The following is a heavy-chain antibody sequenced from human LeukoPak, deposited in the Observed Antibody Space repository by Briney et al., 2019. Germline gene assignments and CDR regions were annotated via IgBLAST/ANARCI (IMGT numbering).Heavy chain of an antibody. Sequence: GESLKISCKGSGYSFTSYWISWVRQMPRKGLEWMGRIDPSDSYTNYSPSFQGHVTISADKSISTAYLQWSSLKASDTAMYYCAATSDYYGSGSSTDIDYWGQGTLVTVSS. CDR2: IDPSDSYT. J-gene: IGHJ4*02. V-gene: IGHV5-10-1*01. CDR1: GYSFTSYW. CDR3: AATSDYYGSGSSTDIDY. D-gene: IGHD3-10*01.